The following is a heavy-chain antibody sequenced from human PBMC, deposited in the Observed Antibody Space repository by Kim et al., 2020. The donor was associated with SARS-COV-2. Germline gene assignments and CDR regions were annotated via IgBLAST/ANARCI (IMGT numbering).Heavy chain of an antibody. D-gene: IGHD2-8*01. CDR2: IKPDGGEK. CDR1: GFTFGTYW. CDR3: SVGKAGGVD. Sequence: GGSLRLSCAASGFTFGTYWMTWVRQAPGKGLEWVAKIKPDGGEKSYVDSVKGGFTISRDNAKNSLYLQMDGLRVDDTAVYYCSVGKAGGVDWGQGTLVT. J-gene: IGHJ4*02. V-gene: IGHV3-7*02.